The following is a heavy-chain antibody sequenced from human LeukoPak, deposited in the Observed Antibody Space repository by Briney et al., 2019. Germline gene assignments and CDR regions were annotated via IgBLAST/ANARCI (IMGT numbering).Heavy chain of an antibody. CDR3: AKEGYSSSWYLFDY. V-gene: IGHV3-30*02. CDR1: GFTFSNYG. D-gene: IGHD6-13*01. Sequence: GGSLRLSCAASGFTFSNYGMHWVRQAPGKGLEWVAFVRFDGTNKYYADSMKGRLTISRDNSKNTLYLQMNSLRAEDTAVYYCAKEGYSSSWYLFDYWGQGTLVTVSS. CDR2: VRFDGTNK. J-gene: IGHJ4*02.